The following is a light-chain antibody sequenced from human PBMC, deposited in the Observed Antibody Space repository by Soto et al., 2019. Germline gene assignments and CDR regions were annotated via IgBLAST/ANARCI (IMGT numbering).Light chain of an antibody. CDR3: CSYAGSSTFPV. CDR1: SRDVGSYNL. CDR2: EGS. Sequence: QSALTQPASVSGSPGQSITISCTGTSRDVGSYNLVSWYQQHPGKAPKLMIYEGSKRPSGVSNRFSGSKSGNTASLTISGLQAEDEADYYCCSYAGSSTFPVFGTGTKLTVL. V-gene: IGLV2-23*03. J-gene: IGLJ1*01.